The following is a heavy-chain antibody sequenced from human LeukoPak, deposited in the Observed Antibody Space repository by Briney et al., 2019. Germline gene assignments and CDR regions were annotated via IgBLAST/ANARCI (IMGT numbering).Heavy chain of an antibody. J-gene: IGHJ4*02. V-gene: IGHV3-15*01. CDR2: IKSKADGDTT. D-gene: IGHD1-1*01. CDR3: TTGYWNAGHDGY. CDR1: GVISCDAW. Sequence: GGSPRLSCAPSGVISCDAWISCVPQAPRHGLGWVGRIKSKADGDTTDHAAPLKGRFTISRDDSKNTLYVQINSLKTEETGVYYCTTGYWNAGHDGYWGQGTLVTVSS.